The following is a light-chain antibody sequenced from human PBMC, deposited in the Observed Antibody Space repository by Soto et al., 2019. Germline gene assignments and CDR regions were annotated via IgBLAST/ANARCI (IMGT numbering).Light chain of an antibody. CDR2: DAS. CDR1: QSVSSY. CDR3: QQYNSWRSIS. J-gene: IGKJ5*01. V-gene: IGKV3-11*01. Sequence: EIVLTQSPATLSLSPGEIAPLSCRASQSVSSYLAWYQQKPGQAPRLLISDASNRATGIPVRFSGSGSGTDFTLTISSLQSEDFAVYYCQQYNSWRSISFGQGTRLEI.